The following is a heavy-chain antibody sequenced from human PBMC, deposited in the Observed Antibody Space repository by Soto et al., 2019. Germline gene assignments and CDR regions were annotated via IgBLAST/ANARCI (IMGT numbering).Heavy chain of an antibody. D-gene: IGHD6-6*01. Sequence: EVQLLESGGGLVQPGGSLRLSCVASGFSFSGYAMSWVRQAPGKGLVWVSSMTATGVSIYYADSVRGRFTISRNNSKNTLYLQMCSLRAEDTARYYCAKDSIPYSSSYDLDHWGRGALVTVSS. J-gene: IGHJ4*02. CDR1: GFSFSGYA. CDR3: AKDSIPYSSSYDLDH. CDR2: MTATGVSI. V-gene: IGHV3-23*01.